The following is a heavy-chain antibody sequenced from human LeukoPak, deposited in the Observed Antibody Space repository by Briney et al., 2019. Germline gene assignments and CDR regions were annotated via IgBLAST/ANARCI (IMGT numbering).Heavy chain of an antibody. CDR3: AKDGSYYYDSSGYYQFDY. CDR1: GFTFSSYA. J-gene: IGHJ4*02. V-gene: IGHV3-23*01. Sequence: PGGSLRLSCAASGFTFSSYAMSWVRQAPGKGLEWVSAIGGSGGSTYYADSVKGRFTISRDNSKNTLYLQMNSLRAEDTAVYYCAKDGSYYYDSSGYYQFDYWGQGTLVTVSS. CDR2: IGGSGGST. D-gene: IGHD3-22*01.